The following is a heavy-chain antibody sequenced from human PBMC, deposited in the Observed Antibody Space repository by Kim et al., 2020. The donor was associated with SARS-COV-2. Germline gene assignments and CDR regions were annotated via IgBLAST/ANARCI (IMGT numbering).Heavy chain of an antibody. Sequence: WGSLRLSCSASGFTFSSYAMEWVRQAPGKELESVSAISNNGDTTYYADSVKGRFSISRDNSKNTLYLQMSSLRAEDTAVYYCVQNWNADYLGQGTLVTVSS. CDR1: GFTFSSYA. V-gene: IGHV3-64D*06. D-gene: IGHD1-1*01. J-gene: IGHJ4*02. CDR3: VQNWNADY. CDR2: ISNNGDTT.